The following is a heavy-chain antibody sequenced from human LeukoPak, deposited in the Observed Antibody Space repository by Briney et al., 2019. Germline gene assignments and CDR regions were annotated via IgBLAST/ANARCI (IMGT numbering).Heavy chain of an antibody. J-gene: IGHJ4*02. Sequence: PWASLRLSCAASGFTFSTYGMHWVRQAPGKGLEWVAVMSNDGSNKYYADSVKGRFTISRDNSKNTLYLQMNSLRAEDTAVYYCARDKRIYSSGWYVANFDYWGQGTLVTVSS. CDR3: ARDKRIYSSGWYVANFDY. D-gene: IGHD6-19*01. V-gene: IGHV3-30*03. CDR1: GFTFSTYG. CDR2: MSNDGSNK.